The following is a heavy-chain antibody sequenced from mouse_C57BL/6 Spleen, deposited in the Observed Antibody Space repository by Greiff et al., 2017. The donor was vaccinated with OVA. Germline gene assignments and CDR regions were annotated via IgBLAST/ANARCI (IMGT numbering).Heavy chain of an antibody. V-gene: IGHV14-2*01. Sequence: EVQLQQSGAELVKPGASVKLSCTASGFNIKDYYMPWVKQRTEQGLEWIGRIDPEDGETKSAPKFQGKATITADTSSNTAYLQLSILTSEDTAVYYCASSSYYGSSYWYFDVWGTGTTVTVSS. CDR1: GFNIKDYY. CDR3: ASSSYYGSSYWYFDV. CDR2: IDPEDGET. D-gene: IGHD1-1*01. J-gene: IGHJ1*03.